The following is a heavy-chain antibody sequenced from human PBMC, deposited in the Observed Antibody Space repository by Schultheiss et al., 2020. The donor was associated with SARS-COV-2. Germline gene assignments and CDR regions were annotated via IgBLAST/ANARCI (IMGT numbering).Heavy chain of an antibody. CDR2: IYYSGST. V-gene: IGHV4-61*01. Sequence: SQTLSLTCTVSGGSVSSGSYYWSWIRQPPGKGLEWIGYIYYSGSTNYNPSLKSRVTISVDTSKNQFSLKLISVTAADTAVYYCARRRQWLTYWGQGTLVTVSS. CDR3: ARRRQWLTY. D-gene: IGHD6-19*01. J-gene: IGHJ4*02. CDR1: GGSVSSGSYY.